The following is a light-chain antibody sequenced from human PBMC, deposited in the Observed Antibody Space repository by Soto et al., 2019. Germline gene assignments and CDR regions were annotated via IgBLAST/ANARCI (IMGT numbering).Light chain of an antibody. CDR2: AAS. CDR1: QTLNNY. CDR3: QQSFSPLLT. V-gene: IGKV1-39*01. Sequence: DIQMTQSPSSVSASVGDRVTITCRATQTLNNYLTWFQQKPGKAPKVLIYAASTLQSGVPSRFSGSGSGAEFTLTISSLQPEDFATYYCQQSFSPLLTFGGGTKVEIK. J-gene: IGKJ4*01.